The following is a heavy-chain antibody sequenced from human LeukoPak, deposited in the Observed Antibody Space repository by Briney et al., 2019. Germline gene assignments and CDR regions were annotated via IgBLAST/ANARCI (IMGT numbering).Heavy chain of an antibody. V-gene: IGHV4-4*09. Sequence: PSETLSLTCTVSGGSISSYYWSWIRQPPGKGLEWIGYIYTSGSTNYNPSLKSRVTISVDTSKNQFSLKLSSVTAADTAVYYCARHGGVWVAATPSWFDPWGQGTLVTVSS. CDR3: ARHGGVWVAATPSWFDP. D-gene: IGHD2-15*01. CDR1: GGSISSYY. J-gene: IGHJ5*02. CDR2: IYTSGST.